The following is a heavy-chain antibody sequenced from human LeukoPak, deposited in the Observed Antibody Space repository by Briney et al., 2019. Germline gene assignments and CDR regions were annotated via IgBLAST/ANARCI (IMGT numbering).Heavy chain of an antibody. J-gene: IGHJ2*01. CDR3: SSSLWFGELLKAFDL. CDR2: IRSKANSYAT. D-gene: IGHD3-10*01. V-gene: IGHV3-73*01. Sequence: GGSLRLSCAASGFTFSGSAMHWVRQASGKGLEWVGRIRSKANSYATAYAASVKGRFTVSRDDSKNTAHLQMNSLKTEDTAVYYCSSSLWFGELLKAFDLWGRGTLVTVSS. CDR1: GFTFSGSA.